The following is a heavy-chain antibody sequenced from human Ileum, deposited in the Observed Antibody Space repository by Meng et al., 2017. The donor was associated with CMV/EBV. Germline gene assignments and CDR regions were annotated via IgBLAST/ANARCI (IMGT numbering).Heavy chain of an antibody. D-gene: IGHD3-22*01. Sequence: QVSLVESGGDLGKPGGSLRLSCGASGFSFSDFHMNWIRQAPGKGPEWVSFISRDNTYTNYADSVKGRFTISRDNAKNLLFLQMNSLRVEDTALYYCARGHYDSFWGRGTLVTASS. CDR3: ARGHYDSF. CDR1: GFSFSDFH. J-gene: IGHJ4*02. CDR2: ISRDNTYT. V-gene: IGHV3-11*06.